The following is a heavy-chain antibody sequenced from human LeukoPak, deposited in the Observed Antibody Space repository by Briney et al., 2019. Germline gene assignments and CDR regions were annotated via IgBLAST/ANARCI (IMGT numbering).Heavy chain of an antibody. CDR2: LYYSGRT. D-gene: IGHD3-22*01. CDR3: ARRRYYDGSGYLE. J-gene: IGHJ1*01. CDR1: GDSVSRSDSY. Sequence: SETMSLTCSVSGDSVSRSDSYWHWIRQPPGKGLQWSGTLYYSGRTYYSPSLKSRVTMSVDTSNNQFSLNLRSVTAADTAVYYCARRRYYDGSGYLEWGQGTLLSVSS. V-gene: IGHV4-39*01.